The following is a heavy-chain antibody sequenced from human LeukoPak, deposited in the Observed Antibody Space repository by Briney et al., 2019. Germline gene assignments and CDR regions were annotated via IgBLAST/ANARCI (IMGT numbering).Heavy chain of an antibody. CDR2: ISYDGDIE. D-gene: IGHD1-26*01. J-gene: IGHJ4*02. CDR3: AREDEVGATNGGNDY. V-gene: IGHV3-30*04. Sequence: GGSLRLSCAASGFTFSTYAMHWVRQAPGTGLEWVAFISYDGDIEYYADSVKGRFTISRDNSKSTLYLQINSLRADDTAVYYCAREDEVGATNGGNDYWGQGTLVTVSS. CDR1: GFTFSTYA.